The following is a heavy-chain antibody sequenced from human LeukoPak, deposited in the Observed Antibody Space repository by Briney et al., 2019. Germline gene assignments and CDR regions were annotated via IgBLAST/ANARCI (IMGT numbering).Heavy chain of an antibody. CDR3: ARGGIADRDNWFDP. D-gene: IGHD6-13*01. Sequence: SETLSLTCAVYGGSFSGYYWSWIRQPPGKGLEWIGEINHSGSTNYNPSLKSRVTISVDTSKNQFSLKLSSVTAADTAVYYCARGGIADRDNWFDPWGQGTLVTVSS. V-gene: IGHV4-34*01. CDR2: INHSGST. J-gene: IGHJ5*02. CDR1: GGSFSGYY.